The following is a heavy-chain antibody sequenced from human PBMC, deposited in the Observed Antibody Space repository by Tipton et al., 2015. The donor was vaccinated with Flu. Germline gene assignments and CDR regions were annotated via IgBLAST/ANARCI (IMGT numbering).Heavy chain of an antibody. D-gene: IGHD2-21*01. V-gene: IGHV4-59*03. CDR2: IYYAGGI. Sequence: TLSPTCTVSGGSISNYYWSWIRQPPGKGLEWIAYIYYAGGINYNPSLKSRATISVDTPRNQFSLKLSAVTAADTAVYYCAASPWGLHGDSYFELWGRGALVTVSS. CDR3: AASPWGLHGDSYFEL. J-gene: IGHJ4*02. CDR1: GGSISNYY.